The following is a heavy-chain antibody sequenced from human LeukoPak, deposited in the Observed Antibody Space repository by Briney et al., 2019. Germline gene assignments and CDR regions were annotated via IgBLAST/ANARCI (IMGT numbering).Heavy chain of an antibody. V-gene: IGHV4-38-2*02. CDR1: GYSISSGYY. CDR2: TYHSGST. CDR3: ARVGDYYYYYYMDV. Sequence: SETLSLTCTVSGYSISSGYYWGWIRQPPGKGLEWIGSTYHSGSTYYNPSLKSRVTISVDTSKNQFSLKLSSVTAADTAVYYCARVGDYYYYYYMDVWGKGTTVTVSS. J-gene: IGHJ6*03.